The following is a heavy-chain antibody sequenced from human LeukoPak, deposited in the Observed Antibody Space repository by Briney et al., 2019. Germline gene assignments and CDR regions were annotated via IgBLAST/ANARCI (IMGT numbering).Heavy chain of an antibody. CDR3: ARAGRGEYYYDSSGYYYVGY. CDR1: GGSISSGGYY. D-gene: IGHD3-22*01. CDR2: IYYSGST. V-gene: IGHV4-31*03. J-gene: IGHJ4*02. Sequence: SQTLSLTCTVSGGSISSGGYYWSWIRQHPGKGLEWIGYIYYSGSTCYNPSLKSRVTISVDTSKNQFSLKLSSVTAADTAVYYCARAGRGEYYYDSSGYYYVGYWGQGILVTVSS.